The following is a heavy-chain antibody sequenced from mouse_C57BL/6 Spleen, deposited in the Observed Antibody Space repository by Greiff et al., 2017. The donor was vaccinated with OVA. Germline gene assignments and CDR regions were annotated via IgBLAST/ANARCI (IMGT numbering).Heavy chain of an antibody. V-gene: IGHV5-9*01. Sequence: EVQLVESGGGLVKPGGSLKLSCAASGFTFSSYTMSWVRQTPEKRLAWVATISGGGGNTYYPDSVKGRFTISRDNAKNTLYLQMSSLRSEDTALYYCACAANWYFDVWGTGTTVTVSS. CDR2: ISGGGGNT. D-gene: IGHD6-1*01. CDR3: ACAANWYFDV. CDR1: GFTFSSYT. J-gene: IGHJ1*03.